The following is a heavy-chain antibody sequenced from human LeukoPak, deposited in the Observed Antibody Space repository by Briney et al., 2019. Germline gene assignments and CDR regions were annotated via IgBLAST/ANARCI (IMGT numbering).Heavy chain of an antibody. CDR2: IIGDGGST. D-gene: IGHD2-2*01. CDR3: AKDISRNFVVVPAADY. V-gene: IGHV3-43*02. CDR1: GFTFSSYG. J-gene: IGHJ4*02. Sequence: GRSLRLSCAASGFTFSSYGMHWVRQPPGKSLEWVSLIIGDGGSTYYADSVKGRFTVSRDNSKNSLYLQMNSLRTEDTALYYCAKDISRNFVVVPAADYWGQGTLVTVSS.